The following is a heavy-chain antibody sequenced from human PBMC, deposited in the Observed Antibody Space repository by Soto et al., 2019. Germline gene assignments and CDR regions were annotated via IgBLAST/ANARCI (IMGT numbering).Heavy chain of an antibody. Sequence: SLRLSCAASGFTFSSYAMHWVRQAPGKGLEWVAVISYDGSNKYYADSVKGRFTISRDNSKNTLYLQMNSLRAEDTAVYYCARPYYDSKPLNACDIWGQGTMVTVAS. J-gene: IGHJ3*02. D-gene: IGHD3-22*01. CDR1: GFTFSSYA. CDR3: ARPYYDSKPLNACDI. V-gene: IGHV3-30-3*01. CDR2: ISYDGSNK.